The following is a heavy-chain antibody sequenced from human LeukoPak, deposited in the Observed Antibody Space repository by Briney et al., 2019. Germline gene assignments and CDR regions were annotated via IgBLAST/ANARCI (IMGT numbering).Heavy chain of an antibody. Sequence: KPSETLSLTCTVSGGSISSYYWSWIRQPPGKGLEWIGYIYYSGSTNYNPSLKSRVTISVDTSKNQFSLKLSSVTAADTAVYYCARTFYSGSSDWFDPWGQGTLVTVSS. CDR2: IYYSGST. V-gene: IGHV4-59*08. D-gene: IGHD1-26*01. J-gene: IGHJ5*02. CDR3: ARTFYSGSSDWFDP. CDR1: GGSISSYY.